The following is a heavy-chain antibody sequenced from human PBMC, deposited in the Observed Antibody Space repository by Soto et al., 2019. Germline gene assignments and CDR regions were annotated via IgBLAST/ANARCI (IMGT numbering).Heavy chain of an antibody. Sequence: QVQLVQSGAEVKKPGASVKVSSKASGYTFTSYYMHWVRQAPGQGLEWMGIINPSGGSTGYAQKFQGRVTMTRDTSTSTVYMELSSLRSEDTAVYYCARVRVGSAAAGTRDYYYYYMDVWGKGTTVTVSS. V-gene: IGHV1-46*03. J-gene: IGHJ6*03. CDR2: INPSGGST. D-gene: IGHD6-13*01. CDR3: ARVRVGSAAAGTRDYYYYYMDV. CDR1: GYTFTSYY.